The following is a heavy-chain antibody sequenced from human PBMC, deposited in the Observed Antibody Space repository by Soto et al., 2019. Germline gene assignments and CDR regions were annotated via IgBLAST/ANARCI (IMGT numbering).Heavy chain of an antibody. CDR1: GGSFSGYY. J-gene: IGHJ6*02. D-gene: IGHD3-10*01. V-gene: IGHV4-34*01. CDR3: ARALLYYYGSGSYYNPSWYYYGMDV. CDR2: INHSGST. Sequence: TLSLTCAVYGGSFSGYYWSWIRQPPGKGLEWIGEINHSGSTNYNPSLKSRVTISVDTSKNQFSLKLSSVTAADTAVYYCARALLYYYGSGSYYNPSWYYYGMDVWGQGTTVTVSS.